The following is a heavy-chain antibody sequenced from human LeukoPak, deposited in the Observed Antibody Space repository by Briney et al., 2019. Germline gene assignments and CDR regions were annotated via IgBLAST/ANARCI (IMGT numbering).Heavy chain of an antibody. CDR2: IPYDGSNK. J-gene: IGHJ4*02. CDR3: AKDQCSSTTCYGSSGY. CDR1: GFTFSSYG. Sequence: GGSLRLSCAASGFTFSSYGMHWVRQAPGKGLEWVAFIPYDGSNKYYGDSVKGRFTISRDNSKNTLYLQMNSLRAEDTAVYYCAKDQCSSTTCYGSSGYWGQGTLVTVSS. V-gene: IGHV3-30*02. D-gene: IGHD2-2*01.